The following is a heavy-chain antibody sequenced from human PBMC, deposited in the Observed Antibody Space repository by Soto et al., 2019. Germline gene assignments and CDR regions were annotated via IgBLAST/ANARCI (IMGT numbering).Heavy chain of an antibody. Sequence: GASVKVSCKASGCTFSSYAISWVRQAPGQGLEWMGGISAYIGSTKYAQKLQGRVTMTTDTSTTTAYMELRSLTSDDTAVYYCARDFTKSSSWPYYFDYWGQGTLVTAPQ. D-gene: IGHD6-13*01. CDR1: GCTFSSYA. J-gene: IGHJ4*02. V-gene: IGHV1-18*01. CDR3: ARDFTKSSSWPYYFDY. CDR2: ISAYIGST.